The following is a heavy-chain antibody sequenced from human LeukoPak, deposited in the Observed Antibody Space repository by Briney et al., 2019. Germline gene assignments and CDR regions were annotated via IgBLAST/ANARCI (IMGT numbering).Heavy chain of an antibody. V-gene: IGHV4-61*01. D-gene: IGHD5-12*01. Sequence: SETLSLTCTVSGAPVSSGSYYWSWIRQPPGKGLEWIGYIYYSGSSHYNPSLKSRVTMSVDLSRNEFSLKMTSVTAADTAVYYCAREFTGYDDYWGQGTLVTVSS. CDR2: IYYSGSS. J-gene: IGHJ4*02. CDR1: GAPVSSGSYY. CDR3: AREFTGYDDY.